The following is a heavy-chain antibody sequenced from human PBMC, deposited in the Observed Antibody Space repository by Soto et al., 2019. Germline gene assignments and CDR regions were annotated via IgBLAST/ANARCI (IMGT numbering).Heavy chain of an antibody. CDR3: AKELGQGGNPDAYWYFAL. CDR1: GFTFSSYG. CDR2: ISYDGSNK. V-gene: IGHV3-30*18. Sequence: QVQLVESGGGVVQPGRSLRLSCAASGFTFSSYGMHWVRQAPGKGLEWVAVISYDGSNKYYADSVKGRFTISRDNSKNTLYLQMNSLRAEDTAVYYCAKELGQGGNPDAYWYFALWGRGTLVTVSS. J-gene: IGHJ2*01. D-gene: IGHD1-26*01.